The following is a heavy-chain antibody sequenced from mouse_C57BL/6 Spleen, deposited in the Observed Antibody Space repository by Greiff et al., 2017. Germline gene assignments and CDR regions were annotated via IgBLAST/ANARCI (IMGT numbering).Heavy chain of an antibody. V-gene: IGHV5-4*01. CDR3: ARERGPDDYDGYYVDY. CDR2: ISDGGSYT. CDR1: GFTFSRSA. J-gene: IGHJ2*01. Sequence: EVTLVESGGGLVKPGGSLKLSCAASGFTFSRSAMSWVRQTPEKRLEWVATISDGGSYTYYPDNVKGRFTISRDHAKNNLYLQMSHLKSEDTAMYYCARERGPDDYDGYYVDYWGQGTTLTVSS. D-gene: IGHD2-4*01.